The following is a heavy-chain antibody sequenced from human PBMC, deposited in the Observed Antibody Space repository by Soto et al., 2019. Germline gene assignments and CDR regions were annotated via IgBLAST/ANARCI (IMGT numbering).Heavy chain of an antibody. CDR2: ISYDGSNK. Sequence: GGSLRLSCAASGFTFSSYGMHWVRQAPGKGLEWVAVISYDGSNKYYADSVKGRFTISRDNSKNTLYLQMNSLRAEDTAVYYSAKGAFDIWGQGTMVTVSS. CDR3: AKGAFDI. J-gene: IGHJ3*02. V-gene: IGHV3-30*18. CDR1: GFTFSSYG.